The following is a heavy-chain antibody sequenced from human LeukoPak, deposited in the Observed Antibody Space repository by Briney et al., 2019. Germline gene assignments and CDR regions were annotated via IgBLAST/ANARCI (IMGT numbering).Heavy chain of an antibody. CDR3: ATGTSYRDSFDV. CDR1: GGTFSTYP. V-gene: IGHV1-69*11. D-gene: IGHD3/OR15-3a*01. CDR2: IIPILSQS. Sequence: SVKVSCKASGGTFSTYPINWVRQAPGQGLEWMGRIIPILSQSNYAQKFKDTVSITADEFTDTAYMELSSLRSEDTAVYYCATGTSYRDSFDVWGQGTMVTVSS. J-gene: IGHJ3*01.